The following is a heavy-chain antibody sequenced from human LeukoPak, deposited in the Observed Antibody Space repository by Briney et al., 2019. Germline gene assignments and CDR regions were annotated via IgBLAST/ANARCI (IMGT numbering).Heavy chain of an antibody. Sequence: SVKVSCKASGFTFTSSAMQWVRQARGQRLEWIGWIVVGSGNTNYAQKFQERVTITRDMSTSTAYMELSSLRSEDTAVYYCAAHPTYYYDSSGYYPEYYFDYWGQGTLVTVSS. J-gene: IGHJ4*02. D-gene: IGHD3-22*01. CDR1: GFTFTSSA. V-gene: IGHV1-58*02. CDR3: AAHPTYYYDSSGYYPEYYFDY. CDR2: IVVGSGNT.